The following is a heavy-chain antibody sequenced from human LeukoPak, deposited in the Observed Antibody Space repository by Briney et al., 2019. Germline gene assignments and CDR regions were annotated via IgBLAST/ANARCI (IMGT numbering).Heavy chain of an antibody. J-gene: IGHJ3*02. Sequence: GESLKISCKGSGYSFTSYWIGWVRQMPGKGLEWMGIIYPGDSDTRYSPSFQGQVTISADKSISTAYLQWSSLKASDTAMYYCASRLLSMAGLDAFDIWGQGTMATVSS. D-gene: IGHD2/OR15-2a*01. CDR2: IYPGDSDT. V-gene: IGHV5-51*01. CDR1: GYSFTSYW. CDR3: ASRLLSMAGLDAFDI.